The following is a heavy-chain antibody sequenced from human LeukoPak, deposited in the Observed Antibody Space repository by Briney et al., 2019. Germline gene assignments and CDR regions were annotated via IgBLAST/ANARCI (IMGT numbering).Heavy chain of an antibody. J-gene: IGHJ3*02. V-gene: IGHV4-59*01. D-gene: IGHD2-21*02. CDR1: GGSISSYY. Sequence: SETLSLTCTVSGGSISSYYWSWIRQPPGKGLEYIGYTHYSGSTNYNPSLKSRVTISLDTSGNQFSLKLSSVTAADTAVYYCASGYCGGACQLGGVDMWGQGTMVTVSS. CDR2: THYSGST. CDR3: ASGYCGGACQLGGVDM.